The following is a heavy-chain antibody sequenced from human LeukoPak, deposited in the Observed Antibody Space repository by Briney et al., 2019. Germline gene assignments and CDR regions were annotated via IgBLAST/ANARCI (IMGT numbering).Heavy chain of an antibody. CDR1: GFTFSSYV. Sequence: GGSLRLSCAASGFTFSSYVMHWVRQAPGKGLEWVSVIRYDGNNKYYADSVKGRFTISRDNSKNTLYLQMNSLESEDTAVYYCAKDRWGAVASFDYWGQGTLVTVSS. V-gene: IGHV3-30*02. D-gene: IGHD6-19*01. J-gene: IGHJ4*02. CDR3: AKDRWGAVASFDY. CDR2: IRYDGNNK.